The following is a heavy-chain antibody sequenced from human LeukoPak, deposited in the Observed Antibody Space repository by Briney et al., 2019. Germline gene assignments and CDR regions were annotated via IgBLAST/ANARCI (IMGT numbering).Heavy chain of an antibody. V-gene: IGHV5-51*01. CDR3: AKYLRWLNAPDPPEDY. Sequence: GESLKISCKASGYSFTDNWVAWVRQMPGKGLEWMGIISPGGSATTYNPSFQGHVTISVDKSITTAYLQWSRLKASDTAIYYCAKYLRWLNAPDPPEDYWGQGTLVTVSS. J-gene: IGHJ4*02. CDR2: ISPGGSAT. CDR1: GYSFTDNW. D-gene: IGHD5-18*01.